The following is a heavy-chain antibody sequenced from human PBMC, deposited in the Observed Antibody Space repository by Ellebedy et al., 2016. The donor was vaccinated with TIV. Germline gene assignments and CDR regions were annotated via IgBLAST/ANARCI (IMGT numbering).Heavy chain of an antibody. J-gene: IGHJ3*02. CDR1: GFTFSNYA. CDR2: ISGSGGTT. CDR3: ARDSHYDSSGYYYVGQNAFDI. Sequence: GESLKISXAASGFTFSNYAMTWVRQAPGKGLECVSAISGSGGTTYYADSVKGRFTISRGNSKNTLYLQMNSLRAEDTALYYCARDSHYDSSGYYYVGQNAFDIWGQGTMVPVSS. V-gene: IGHV3-23*01. D-gene: IGHD3-22*01.